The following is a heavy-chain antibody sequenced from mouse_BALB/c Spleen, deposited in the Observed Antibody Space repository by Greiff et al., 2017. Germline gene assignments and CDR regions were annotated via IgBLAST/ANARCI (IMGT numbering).Heavy chain of an antibody. CDR2: ISSGGST. Sequence: EVMLVESGGGLVKPGGSLKLSCAASGFTFSSYAMSWVRQTPEKRLEWVASISSGGSTYYPDSVKGRFTISRDNARNILYLQMSSLRSEDTAMYYCARANLPHWYFDVWGAGTTVTVSS. CDR1: GFTFSSYA. J-gene: IGHJ1*01. D-gene: IGHD4-1*02. CDR3: ARANLPHWYFDV. V-gene: IGHV5-6-5*01.